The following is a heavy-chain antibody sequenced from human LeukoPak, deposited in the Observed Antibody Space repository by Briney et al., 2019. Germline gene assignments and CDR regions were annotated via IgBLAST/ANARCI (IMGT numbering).Heavy chain of an antibody. V-gene: IGHV1-69*05. CDR1: GGTFSSYA. CDR2: IIPIFGTA. D-gene: IGHD2-15*01. Sequence: VASVKVSCKASGGTFSSYAISWVRQAPGQGLEWMGGIIPIFGTANYAQKLQGRVTMTTDTSTSTAYMELRSLRSDDTAVYYCARGVVVVAAFFDYWGQGTLVTVSS. CDR3: ARGVVVVAAFFDY. J-gene: IGHJ4*02.